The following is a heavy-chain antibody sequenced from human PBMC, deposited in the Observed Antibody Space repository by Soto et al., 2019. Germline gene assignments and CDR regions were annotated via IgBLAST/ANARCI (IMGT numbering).Heavy chain of an antibody. CDR2: ISYDGSGK. CDR1: GFSFSDSG. D-gene: IGHD3-10*01. Sequence: QMYLVESGGGVVQPATPLRLSCVASGFSFSDSGMHWVRQAPGKGLEWVAVISYDGSGKYYSDSVKCRFTISRDNSKNMLYLQMRGLTTEDTAVYYCVKDRRAYYYGSGSDLCGQGTLVTVYS. J-gene: IGHJ5*02. CDR3: VKDRRAYYYGSGSDL. V-gene: IGHV3-30*18.